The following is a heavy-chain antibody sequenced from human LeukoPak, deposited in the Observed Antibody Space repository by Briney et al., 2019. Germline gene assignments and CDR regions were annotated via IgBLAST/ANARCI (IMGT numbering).Heavy chain of an antibody. J-gene: IGHJ4*02. CDR1: GFTFSRYW. CDR2: INTDGTVT. D-gene: IGHD6-19*01. V-gene: IGHV3-74*01. Sequence: GGSLRLSCAASGFTFSRYWMLWVRQAPGRGLESVSRINTDGTVTTYADSVKGRFTVSRDNADNTMFLQMNSVRDEDTAVYYCATKQWLAPPPDSWGQGTPVTVSS. CDR3: ATKQWLAPPPDS.